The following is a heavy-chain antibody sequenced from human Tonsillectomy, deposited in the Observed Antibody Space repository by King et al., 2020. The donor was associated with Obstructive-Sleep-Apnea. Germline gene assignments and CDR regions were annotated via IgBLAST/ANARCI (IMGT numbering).Heavy chain of an antibody. J-gene: IGHJ4*02. CDR1: GYTFTSYT. D-gene: IGHD3-3*01. V-gene: IGHV1-3*01. Sequence: QLVQSGAEVKMPGASVKVSCKASGYTFTSYTMHWVRQAPGQRLEWMGWINAGNANTKYSQKFQGRVTITRDTSASTAYMELSSLRSEDTAVYYCASEPRFLEWLLGYWGQGTLVTVSS. CDR3: ASEPRFLEWLLGY. CDR2: INAGNANT.